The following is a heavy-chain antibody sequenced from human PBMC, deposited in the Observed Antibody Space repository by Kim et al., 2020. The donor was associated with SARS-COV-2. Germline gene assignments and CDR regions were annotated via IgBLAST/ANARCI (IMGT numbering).Heavy chain of an antibody. V-gene: IGHV6-1*01. CDR3: ARGTHASGSDY. Sequence: NYDYAVSVKGRITVNPATSKNQFSLQLNSVTPEDTAVYYCARGTHASGSDYWGQGTLVTVSS. CDR2: NY. J-gene: IGHJ4*02. D-gene: IGHD2-8*01.